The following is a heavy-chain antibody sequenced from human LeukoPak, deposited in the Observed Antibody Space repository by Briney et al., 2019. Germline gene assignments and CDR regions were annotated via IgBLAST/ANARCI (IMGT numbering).Heavy chain of an antibody. CDR1: GFTFSSYA. V-gene: IGHV3-30-3*02. CDR2: ISYDGSSK. CDR3: AEVVINGY. J-gene: IGHJ4*02. D-gene: IGHD3-22*01. Sequence: TGGSLRLSCAASGFTFSSYAMHWVRRAPGKGLEWVTVISYDGSSKYFADSVKGRFTIFRDNSKNTLYLQMNSLRAEDTAVYYCAEVVINGYWGQGTLVTVSS.